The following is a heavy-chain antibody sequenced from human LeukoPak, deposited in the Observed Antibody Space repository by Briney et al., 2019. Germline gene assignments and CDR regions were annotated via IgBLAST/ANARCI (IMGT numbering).Heavy chain of an antibody. CDR1: GFTVSSNY. CDR2: IYSGGST. J-gene: IGHJ4*02. D-gene: IGHD1-26*01. Sequence: GGSLRLSCAASGFTVSSNYMSWVRQAPGKGLEWVSVIYSGGSTYYADSVKGRFTISRDNSKNTLYLQMNSLRVEDTATYYCAREDLVGAIDYWGQGTLVTVSS. V-gene: IGHV3-66*01. CDR3: AREDLVGAIDY.